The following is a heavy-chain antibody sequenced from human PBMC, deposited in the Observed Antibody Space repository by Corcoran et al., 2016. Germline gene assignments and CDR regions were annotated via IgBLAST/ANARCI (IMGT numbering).Heavy chain of an antibody. CDR1: GFTFSDYY. Sequence: QVQLVESGGGLVKPGGSLRLSCAASGFTFSDYYMSWIRQAPGKGLEWVSYISSSGSTIYYADSVKGRFTISRDNAKNSLYLQMNSLRAEDTAVYYCARASMYYDILTGPDGEGMDVWGQGTTVTVSS. CDR3: ARASMYYDILTGPDGEGMDV. V-gene: IGHV3-11*01. CDR2: ISSSGSTI. J-gene: IGHJ6*02. D-gene: IGHD3-9*01.